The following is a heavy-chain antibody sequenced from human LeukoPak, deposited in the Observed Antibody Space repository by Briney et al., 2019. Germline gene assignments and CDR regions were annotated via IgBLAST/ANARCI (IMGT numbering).Heavy chain of an antibody. V-gene: IGHV4-39*01. CDR3: ASPFGVVTLRDY. J-gene: IGHJ4*02. D-gene: IGHD3-3*01. CDR2: IYYSGST. CDR1: GGSISSSSYY. Sequence: SETLSLTCTVSGGSISSSSYYWGWIRQPPGKGLEWIGSIYYSGSTYYNPSLKSRVTISVDTSKSQFSLKLSSVTAADTAVYYCASPFGVVTLRDYWGQGTLVTVSS.